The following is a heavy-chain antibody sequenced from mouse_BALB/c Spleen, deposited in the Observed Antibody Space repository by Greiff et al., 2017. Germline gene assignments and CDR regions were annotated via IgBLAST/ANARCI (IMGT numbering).Heavy chain of an antibody. CDR3: ARSGGIYYGSSYGDYAMDY. J-gene: IGHJ4*01. CDR2: IYPGDGDT. V-gene: IGHV1-80*01. D-gene: IGHD1-1*01. Sequence: VQLQESGAELVRPGSSVKISCKASGYAFSSYWMNWVKQRPGQGLEWIGQIYPGDGDTNYNGKFKGKATLTADKSSSTAYMQLSSLTSEDSAVYFCARSGGIYYGSSYGDYAMDYWGQGTSVTVAA. CDR1: GYAFSSYW.